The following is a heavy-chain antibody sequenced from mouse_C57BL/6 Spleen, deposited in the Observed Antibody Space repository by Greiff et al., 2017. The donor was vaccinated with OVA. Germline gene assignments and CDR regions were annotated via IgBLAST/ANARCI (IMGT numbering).Heavy chain of an antibody. CDR3: ASYYSNYFDY. Sequence: QVQLQQPGAELVKPGASVKMSCKASGYTFTSYWITWVKPRPGPGLEWIGDIYPGSGSTNYNAKFKSKATLTVDTSSSTAYMQLSSLTSEDSSVYYCASYYSNYFDYWGQGTTLTVSS. V-gene: IGHV1-55*01. D-gene: IGHD2-5*01. CDR2: IYPGSGST. J-gene: IGHJ2*01. CDR1: GYTFTSYW.